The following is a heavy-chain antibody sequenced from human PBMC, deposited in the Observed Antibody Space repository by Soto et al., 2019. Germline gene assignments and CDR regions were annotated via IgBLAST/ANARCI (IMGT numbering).Heavy chain of an antibody. Sequence: SETLSLTCAAYAGSFSGYHWIWIRQPPAKGLEWIGEFNHSGSTNYNASLKSRVTISVDTSKNQSSLKLRSVIAADTAVYYCARYRRGFLDWRPSGGYCGRDVWGQGTTVIVSS. CDR2: FNHSGST. V-gene: IGHV4-34*01. J-gene: IGHJ6*02. CDR3: ARYRRGFLDWRPSGGYCGRDV. D-gene: IGHD3-3*01. CDR1: AGSFSGYH.